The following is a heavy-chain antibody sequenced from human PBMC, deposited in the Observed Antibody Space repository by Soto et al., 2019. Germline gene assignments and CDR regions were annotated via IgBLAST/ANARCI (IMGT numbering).Heavy chain of an antibody. CDR1: GFTFSSYA. J-gene: IGHJ6*02. V-gene: IGHV3-23*01. CDR3: AKDRQYYDFWSGPPRYYGMDV. CDR2: ISGSGGST. Sequence: GGSLRLSCAASGFTFSSYAMSWVRQAPGKGLEWVSAISGSGGSTYYADSVKGRFTISRDNSKNKLYLQMTSLRAEDTAVYYCAKDRQYYDFWSGPPRYYGMDVWGQGTTVTVSS. D-gene: IGHD3-3*01.